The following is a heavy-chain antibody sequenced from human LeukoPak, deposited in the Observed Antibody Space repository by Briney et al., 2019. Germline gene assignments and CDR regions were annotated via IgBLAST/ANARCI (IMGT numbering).Heavy chain of an antibody. D-gene: IGHD2-2*03. V-gene: IGHV1-46*01. CDR3: ARAGYCSSTSCYELYYYYYMDV. CDR2: INPSGGST. J-gene: IGHJ6*03. Sequence: ASVKVSCKASGYTFTSYYMHWVRQAPGQGLEWMGIINPSGGSTSYAQKFQGRVTMTRDMSTSTAYMELRSLRSDDTAVYYCARAGYCSSTSCYELYYYYYMDVWGKGTTVTISS. CDR1: GYTFTSYY.